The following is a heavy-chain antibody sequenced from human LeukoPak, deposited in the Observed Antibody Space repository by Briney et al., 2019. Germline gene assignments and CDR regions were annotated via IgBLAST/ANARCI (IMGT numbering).Heavy chain of an antibody. CDR2: IYNGGNT. J-gene: IGHJ5*02. V-gene: IGHV3-66*01. CDR3: ARMVPGWPNWIDP. CDR1: GFTVSSTY. Sequence: GGSLRLSCAASGFTVSSTYMSWVRQPPGKGLEWVAVIYNGGNTYYADSVKGRFTFAVDTSKNPLYLQMNSLRVEDTAVYYCARMVPGWPNWIDPWGQGTLVPVS. D-gene: IGHD6-19*01.